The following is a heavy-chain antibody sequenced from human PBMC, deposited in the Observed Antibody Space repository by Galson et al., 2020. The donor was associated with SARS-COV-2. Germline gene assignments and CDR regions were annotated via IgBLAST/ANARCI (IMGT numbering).Heavy chain of an antibody. CDR3: ARGMTTMVTRPPAFDF. J-gene: IGHJ4*02. CDR2: ISTRGGLT. D-gene: IGHD4-17*01. V-gene: IGHV3-48*02. CDR1: EFTFRIYN. Sequence: GGSLRLSCVPSEFTFRIYNMYWVRQAPGKGLEWVSYISTRGGLTDYAESVKARFTISRDNATNSLYLQMNSLRDEDTAVYYCARGMTTMVTRPPAFDFWGQGTLVTVSS.